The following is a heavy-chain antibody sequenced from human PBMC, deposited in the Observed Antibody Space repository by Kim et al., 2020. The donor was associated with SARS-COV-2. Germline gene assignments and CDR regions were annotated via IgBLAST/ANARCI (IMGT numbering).Heavy chain of an antibody. CDR2: ISYDGSNK. D-gene: IGHD3-3*01. CDR3: AKDERFLEWLPQYGMDV. Sequence: GGSLRLSCAASGFTFSSYGMHWVRQAPGKGLEWVAVISYDGSNKYYADSVKGRFTISRDNSKNTLYLQMNSLRAEDTAVYYCAKDERFLEWLPQYGMDVWGQGTTVTVSS. CDR1: GFTFSSYG. V-gene: IGHV3-30*18. J-gene: IGHJ6*02.